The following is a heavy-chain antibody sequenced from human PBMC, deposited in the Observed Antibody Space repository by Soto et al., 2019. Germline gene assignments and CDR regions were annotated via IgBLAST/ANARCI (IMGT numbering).Heavy chain of an antibody. CDR2: IYSAGSA. CDR1: GFTVSSYY. D-gene: IGHD6-13*01. J-gene: IGHJ4*02. V-gene: IGHV3-66*01. CDR3: ARGPSSSYHDFDY. Sequence: EVQLVESGGGLVQPGGSLRLSCAASGFTVSSYYMSWVRQAPGKGLEWVSVIYSAGSADFADSVKGRFTISRDNSKNTLYLQMSSLRAEDTAVYYCARGPSSSYHDFDYWGQGTLVTVSS.